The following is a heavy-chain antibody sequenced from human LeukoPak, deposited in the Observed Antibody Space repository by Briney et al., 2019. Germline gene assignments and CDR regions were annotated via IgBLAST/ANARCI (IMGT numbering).Heavy chain of an antibody. CDR1: GFTFSSYG. D-gene: IGHD3-10*01. CDR3: AKESMWFGESNPFDY. Sequence: GGSLRLSCAASGFTFSSYGMHWVRQAPGKGLEWVAFIRYDGSNKYYADSVKGRFTISRDNSKNTTLYLQMNSLRAQDTAVYYCAKESMWFGESNPFDYWGQETLVTVSS. J-gene: IGHJ4*02. V-gene: IGHV3-30*02. CDR2: IRYDGSNK.